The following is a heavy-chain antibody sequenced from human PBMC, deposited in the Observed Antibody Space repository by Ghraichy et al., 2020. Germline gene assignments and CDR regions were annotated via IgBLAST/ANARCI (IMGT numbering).Heavy chain of an antibody. CDR3: AKIGSVGWYFDY. D-gene: IGHD1-26*01. CDR2: ITGSAGST. Sequence: LTCAASGFTFSNYVMSWVRQAPGKGLQWVSFITGSAGSTYYAESVQGRFTISRDNSKNTLYLQLNSLRAEDTAVYYCAKIGSVGWYFDYWGQGTLVTVSS. V-gene: IGHV3-23*01. CDR1: GFTFSNYV. J-gene: IGHJ4*02.